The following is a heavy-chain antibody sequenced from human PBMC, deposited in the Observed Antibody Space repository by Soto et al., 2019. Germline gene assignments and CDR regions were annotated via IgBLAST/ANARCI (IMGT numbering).Heavy chain of an antibody. D-gene: IGHD2-15*01. CDR2: IDHSGSA. Sequence: SETLSLTCAVYGGSFSGYYGRWIRQPPGKGLEWIGEIDHSGSASYNPSLKSRVSISVDTSKKQFSLKMTSVTAADTAVYYCARLNGYCIRGSCHGHYAMDVWGQGTTVTVSS. J-gene: IGHJ6*02. CDR3: ARLNGYCIRGSCHGHYAMDV. CDR1: GGSFSGYY. V-gene: IGHV4-34*01.